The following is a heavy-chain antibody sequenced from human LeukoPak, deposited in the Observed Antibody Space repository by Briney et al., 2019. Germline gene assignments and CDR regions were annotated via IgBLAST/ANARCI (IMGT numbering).Heavy chain of an antibody. D-gene: IGHD1/OR15-1a*01. V-gene: IGHV4-61*01. CDR2: ISYSGST. J-gene: IGHJ4*02. Sequence: PSETLSLTCTVSGGSVSSDNYYWTWIRQPPGKGLQWIGYISYSGSTNYSPSLKSRVTMSVDTSKNQFSLKLTSVTAADTALYYCARDLKNTAPYFDYWGQGTLVTVSS. CDR1: GGSVSSDNYY. CDR3: ARDLKNTAPYFDY.